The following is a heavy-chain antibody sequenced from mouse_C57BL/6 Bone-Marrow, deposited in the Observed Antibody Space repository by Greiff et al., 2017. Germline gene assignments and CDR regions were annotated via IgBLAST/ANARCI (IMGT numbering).Heavy chain of an antibody. V-gene: IGHV1-81*01. Sequence: HVQLQPSGAELARPGASVKLSCKASGYTFTSYGISWVKQRTGQGLEWIGEIYPRSGNTYYNEKFKGKATLTADKSSSTAYMELRSLTSEDSAVYFCARRGTTVVAYYAMDYWGQGTSVTVSS. CDR1: GYTFTSYG. CDR3: ARRGTTVVAYYAMDY. D-gene: IGHD1-1*01. J-gene: IGHJ4*01. CDR2: IYPRSGNT.